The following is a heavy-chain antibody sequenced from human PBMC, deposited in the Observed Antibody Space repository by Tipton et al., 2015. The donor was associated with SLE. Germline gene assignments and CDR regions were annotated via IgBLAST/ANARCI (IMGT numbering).Heavy chain of an antibody. V-gene: IGHV1-2*06. CDR1: GYTFIGYY. J-gene: IGHJ1*01. Sequence: QSGPEVKKPGASVRVSCKASGYTFIGYYMHWVRQAPGLGLEWMGRINPNNGDTNYARKFQGRVTMTRDTSISTAYLELSRLTSDDTAVYYCARDLVASISYFQHWGQGTLVTFSS. CDR2: INPNNGDT. D-gene: IGHD6-19*01. CDR3: ARDLVASISYFQH.